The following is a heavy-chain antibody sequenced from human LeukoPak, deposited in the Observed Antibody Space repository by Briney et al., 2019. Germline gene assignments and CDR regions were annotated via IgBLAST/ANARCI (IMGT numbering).Heavy chain of an antibody. Sequence: SETLSLTCTVSGYSISSGYYWGWIRQPPGKGLEWIGSIYHSGSTYYNPSLKSRVTISVDTSKNQFSLKLSSVTAADTAVYYCARDPTEVRYFDWSPSTVNWFDPWGQGTLVTVSS. V-gene: IGHV4-38-2*02. CDR2: IYHSGST. CDR3: ARDPTEVRYFDWSPSTVNWFDP. CDR1: GYSISSGYY. D-gene: IGHD3-9*01. J-gene: IGHJ5*02.